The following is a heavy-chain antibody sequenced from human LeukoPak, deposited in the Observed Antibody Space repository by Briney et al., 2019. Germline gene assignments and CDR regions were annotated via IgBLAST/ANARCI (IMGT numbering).Heavy chain of an antibody. CDR1: GFTYSSYA. CDR2: ISGSGGST. D-gene: IGHD2-8*01. Sequence: GGSLRLSCAASGFTYSSYAMSWVRQAPGKGLEWVAAISGSGGSTYYADSVKGRFTISRDNSKNTLYLQMNSLRAEDTAVYYCAKDRCSNGIGCYYYYMDVWGKGTTVTISS. J-gene: IGHJ6*03. CDR3: AKDRCSNGIGCYYYYMDV. V-gene: IGHV3-23*01.